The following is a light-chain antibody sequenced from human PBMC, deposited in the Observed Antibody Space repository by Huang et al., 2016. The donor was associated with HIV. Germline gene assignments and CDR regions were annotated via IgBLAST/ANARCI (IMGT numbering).Light chain of an antibody. J-gene: IGKJ2*01. CDR3: QQSYSTPFYT. V-gene: IGKV1-39*01. CDR2: ASS. Sequence: DILMTQSPSSLSASVGDRVPITGRARQSVSTYLNWYQQKPGTAPKLLLYASSSLKSWVPSRFSGSGSGTEFTLTISSLQPDDFATYYCQQSYSTPFYTFGQGTKLEIK. CDR1: QSVSTY.